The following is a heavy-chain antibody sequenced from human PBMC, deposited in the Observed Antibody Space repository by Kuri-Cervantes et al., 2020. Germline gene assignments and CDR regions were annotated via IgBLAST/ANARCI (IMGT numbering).Heavy chain of an antibody. J-gene: IGHJ4*02. CDR3: AXXVAGLVDY. D-gene: IGHD6-19*01. Sequence: GESLKISCAAXGFTFSSYAMXWVXXAPGKGLEWXAVISYDGSNKXYADSVKGRFTXSRDNSKNTLYXQMNSLRAXDTAVYYCAXXVAGLVDYWGQGTLVTVSS. CDR2: ISYDGSNK. V-gene: IGHV3-30*03. CDR1: GFTFSSYA.